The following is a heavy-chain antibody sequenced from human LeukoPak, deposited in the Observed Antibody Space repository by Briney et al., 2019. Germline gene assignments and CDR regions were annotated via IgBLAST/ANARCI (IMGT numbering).Heavy chain of an antibody. CDR2: IIPILGIA. CDR1: GGTFSSYT. J-gene: IGHJ4*02. Sequence: SVKVSCKASGGTFSSYTISWVRQAPGQGLEWMGRIIPILGIANYAQKFQGRVTITADKSTSTAYMELSSLRSEDTAVYYCAKVSRSYYDILTGPFDYWGQGTLVTVSS. V-gene: IGHV1-69*02. D-gene: IGHD3-9*01. CDR3: AKVSRSYYDILTGPFDY.